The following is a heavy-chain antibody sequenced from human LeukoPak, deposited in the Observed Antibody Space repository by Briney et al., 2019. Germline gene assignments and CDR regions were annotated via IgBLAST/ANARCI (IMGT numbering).Heavy chain of an antibody. Sequence: SETLSLTCSVSGGSISSYYWSWIRQPPGKRLEWIGYIYYSGSTNYNPSLKSRVTISLDTSKNQFSLNLKSVTAADTAVYYCARGDSSGLAPFDYWGQGTLVTVSS. D-gene: IGHD3-22*01. J-gene: IGHJ4*02. CDR3: ARGDSSGLAPFDY. CDR2: IYYSGST. V-gene: IGHV4-59*08. CDR1: GGSISSYY.